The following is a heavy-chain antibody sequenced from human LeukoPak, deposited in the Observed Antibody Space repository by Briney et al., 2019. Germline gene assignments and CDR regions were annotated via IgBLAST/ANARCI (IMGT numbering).Heavy chain of an antibody. CDR1: GFTFSSYG. Sequence: GGSLRLSCAASGFTFSSYGMSWVRQAPGKGLEWVANIKQDGSEKYYVDSVKGRFTISRDNAKNSLYLQMNSLRAEDTAVYYCARDLVVAEHFDYWGQGTLVTVSS. V-gene: IGHV3-7*01. J-gene: IGHJ4*02. D-gene: IGHD2-15*01. CDR3: ARDLVVAEHFDY. CDR2: IKQDGSEK.